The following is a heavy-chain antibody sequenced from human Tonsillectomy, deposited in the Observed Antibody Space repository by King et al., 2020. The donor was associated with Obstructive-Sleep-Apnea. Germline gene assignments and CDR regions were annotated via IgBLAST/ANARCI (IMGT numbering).Heavy chain of an antibody. Sequence: VQLVESGGGLVQPGRSLRLSCVVSGFTLDDYAMHWVRQPPGKGLEWVAVISWNSGSIHYADFVRGRFTISRDSARNSLYLQMNSLRAEDTALYYCAKDIRTGSSSPGAFDIWGQGTMVIVS. CDR1: GFTLDDYA. V-gene: IGHV3-9*01. CDR2: ISWNSGSI. D-gene: IGHD6-13*01. CDR3: AKDIRTGSSSPGAFDI. J-gene: IGHJ3*02.